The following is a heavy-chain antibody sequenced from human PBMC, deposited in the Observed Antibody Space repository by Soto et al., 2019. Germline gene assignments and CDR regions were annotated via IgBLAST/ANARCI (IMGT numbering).Heavy chain of an antibody. J-gene: IGHJ3*02. Sequence: SETLSLTCNVSGASISSYNYWGWFRQPPGKGLEWIGYIYYSGSTNYNPSLKSRVTISVDTSKNQFSLKLSSVTAADTAVYYCASLSGSYQTAFDIWGQGTMVTVSS. CDR2: IYYSGST. CDR1: GASISSYNY. V-gene: IGHV4-59*08. D-gene: IGHD1-26*01. CDR3: ASLSGSYQTAFDI.